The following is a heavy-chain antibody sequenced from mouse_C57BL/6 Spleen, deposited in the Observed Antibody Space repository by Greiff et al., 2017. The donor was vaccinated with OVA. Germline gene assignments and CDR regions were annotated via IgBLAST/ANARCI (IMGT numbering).Heavy chain of an antibody. D-gene: IGHD3-2*02. CDR2: IDPETGGT. CDR1: GYTFTDYD. Sequence: QVQLQQSGAELVRPGASVTLSCKASGYTFTDYDMHWVKQTPVHGLEWIGAIDPETGGTAYNQKFKGKAKLTADKSSSTAFMELRSLTSEDSAVDSCTRAGQALYYFDYWGQGTTLTVSS. CDR3: TRAGQALYYFDY. V-gene: IGHV1-15*01. J-gene: IGHJ2*01.